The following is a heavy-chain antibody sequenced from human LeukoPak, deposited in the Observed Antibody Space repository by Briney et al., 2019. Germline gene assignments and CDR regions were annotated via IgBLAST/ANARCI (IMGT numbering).Heavy chain of an antibody. CDR2: IKEDGTET. J-gene: IGHJ4*02. CDR1: GFMFSSNW. Sequence: GGSLRLSCAASGFMFSSNWRSWVRLAPGKGLEWVANIKEDGTETYYVDSVKGRFTISRDNAKNSLYLQMNSLRVEDTAVYYCAKEGRSLQTYWGQGTLVTVSS. V-gene: IGHV3-7*03. D-gene: IGHD5-24*01. CDR3: AKEGRSLQTY.